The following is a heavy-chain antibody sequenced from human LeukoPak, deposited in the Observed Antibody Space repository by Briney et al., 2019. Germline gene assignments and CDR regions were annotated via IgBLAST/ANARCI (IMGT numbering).Heavy chain of an antibody. CDR1: GFTFSSYA. Sequence: GGSLRLSCAASGFTFSSYAMSWVRQAPGKGLEWVSTISNSDYNTYYTDSVKGRFTISRDNSKNTLYLQMNSLRAEDTAVYYCAKARSSYSSGYYYFDYWGQGTLVTVSS. J-gene: IGHJ4*02. V-gene: IGHV3-23*01. CDR2: ISNSDYNT. CDR3: AKARSSYSSGYYYFDY. D-gene: IGHD6-19*01.